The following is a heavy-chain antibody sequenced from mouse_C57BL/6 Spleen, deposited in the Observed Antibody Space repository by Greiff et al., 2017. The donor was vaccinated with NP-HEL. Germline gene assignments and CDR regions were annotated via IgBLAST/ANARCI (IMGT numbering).Heavy chain of an antibody. J-gene: IGHJ2*01. Sequence: EVKLQESGPGLVKPSQSLSLTCSVTGYSITSGYYWNWIRQFPGNKLEWMGYISYDGSNNYNPSLKNRISITRDTSKNQFFLKLNSVTTEDTATYYCAREGLYSNYLYYFDYWGQGTTLTVSS. CDR2: ISYDGSN. CDR1: GYSITSGYY. D-gene: IGHD2-5*01. V-gene: IGHV3-6*01. CDR3: AREGLYSNYLYYFDY.